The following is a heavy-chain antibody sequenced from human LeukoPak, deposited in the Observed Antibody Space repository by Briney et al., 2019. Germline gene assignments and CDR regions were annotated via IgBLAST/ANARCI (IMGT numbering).Heavy chain of an antibody. CDR3: ASGRAFDI. CDR1: GFTVGSNY. CDR2: IYSGGST. Sequence: GGSLRLPCVGSGFTVGSNYMSWVRQAPGKGLEWVSVIYSGGSTYYADSVKGRFTISRDNSKNTLYLQMNSLRAEDTAVYYCASGRAFDIWGQGTMVTVSS. J-gene: IGHJ3*02. V-gene: IGHV3-66*01.